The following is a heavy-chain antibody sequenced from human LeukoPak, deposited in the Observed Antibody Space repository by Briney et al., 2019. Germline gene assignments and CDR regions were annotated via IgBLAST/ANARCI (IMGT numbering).Heavy chain of an antibody. CDR3: ARGGVWRGYSSSWYPKPFDY. Sequence: GASVKVSCKASGYTFTSYYMHWVRQAPGQGLEWMGIINPSGGSTSYAQKFQGRVTMTRDTSTSTVYMELSSLRSEDTAVYYCARGGVWRGYSSSWYPKPFDYWGQGTLVTVSS. CDR2: INPSGGST. J-gene: IGHJ4*02. D-gene: IGHD6-13*01. CDR1: GYTFTSYY. V-gene: IGHV1-46*01.